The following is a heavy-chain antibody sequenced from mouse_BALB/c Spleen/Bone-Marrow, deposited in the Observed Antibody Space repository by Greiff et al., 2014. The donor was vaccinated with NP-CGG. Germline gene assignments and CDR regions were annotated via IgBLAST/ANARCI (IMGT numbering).Heavy chain of an antibody. CDR3: ARSAYYGSMDY. Sequence: VQLQQPGPDLVKPSQSLSLTCTVTGYSITSGYSWPWIRQFSGNKLEWIGYIHYSGNTNYNPSLKSRISITRDTSKNQFFLQLNSVTTEDTATYYCARSAYYGSMDYWGQGTSVTVSS. D-gene: IGHD2-10*01. J-gene: IGHJ4*01. CDR1: GYSITSGYS. CDR2: IHYSGNT. V-gene: IGHV3-1*02.